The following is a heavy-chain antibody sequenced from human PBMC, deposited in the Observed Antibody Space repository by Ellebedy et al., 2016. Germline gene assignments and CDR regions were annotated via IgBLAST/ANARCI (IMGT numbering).Heavy chain of an antibody. V-gene: IGHV4-30-4*01. J-gene: IGHJ4*02. CDR1: GGSINSGDYY. Sequence: SETLSLXCSVSGGSINSGDYYWSWIRQPPGQGLEWLGYIYYSGTTYYNTSLKSRITISVDTSKNQFSLRLSSVTAADTAVYFYARETDFWSDSSYFDYWGQGILVTISS. D-gene: IGHD3-3*01. CDR2: IYYSGTT. CDR3: ARETDFWSDSSYFDY.